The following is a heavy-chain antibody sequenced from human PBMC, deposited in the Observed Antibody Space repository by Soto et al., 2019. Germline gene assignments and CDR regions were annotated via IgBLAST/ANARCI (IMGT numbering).Heavy chain of an antibody. CDR2: MNPNSGNT. V-gene: IGHV1-8*01. D-gene: IGHD3-3*01. J-gene: IGHJ6*03. Sequence: ASVTVSCKASGYTFTSYDINWVRQATGQGLEWMGWMNPNSGNTGYAQKFQGRVTMTRNTSISTAYMELSSLRSEDTAVYYCERGGFWSGYYYYYYMDVWGKGTTVTVSS. CDR1: GYTFTSYD. CDR3: ERGGFWSGYYYYYYMDV.